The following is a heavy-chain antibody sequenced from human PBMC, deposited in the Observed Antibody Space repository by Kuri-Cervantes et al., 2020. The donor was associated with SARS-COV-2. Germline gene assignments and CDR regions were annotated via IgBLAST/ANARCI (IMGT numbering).Heavy chain of an antibody. Sequence: GESLKISCAASGFTFSSYAMSWVRQAPGKGLEWVAVISYDGSNKYYADSVRGRFTISRDNSKNTLYLQMNSLRAEDTAAYYCAKEYYYDSSGSLGYWGQGTLVTVSS. CDR3: AKEYYYDSSGSLGY. D-gene: IGHD3-22*01. CDR1: GFTFSSYA. V-gene: IGHV3-30*18. J-gene: IGHJ4*02. CDR2: ISYDGSNK.